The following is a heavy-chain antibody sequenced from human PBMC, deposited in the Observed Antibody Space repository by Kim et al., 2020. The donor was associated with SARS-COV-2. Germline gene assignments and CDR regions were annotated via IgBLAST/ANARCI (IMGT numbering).Heavy chain of an antibody. CDR2: ISGSGGTT. Sequence: GGSLRLSCAASGFNFSTYAMSWVRQAPGRGLEWVSAISGSGGTTYYADSVRGRFTISRDNSKNTLYLEMNSLRAEDTAVYYCAHSASTGKFDLWGQGTLVSVSS. CDR3: AHSASTGKFDL. D-gene: IGHD2-2*01. V-gene: IGHV3-23*01. CDR1: GFNFSTYA. J-gene: IGHJ4*02.